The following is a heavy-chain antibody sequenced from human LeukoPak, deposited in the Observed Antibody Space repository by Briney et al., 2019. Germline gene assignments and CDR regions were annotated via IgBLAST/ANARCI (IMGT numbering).Heavy chain of an antibody. D-gene: IGHD2-8*02. V-gene: IGHV3-21*01. CDR1: GFTFSSYS. CDR2: ISSSSSYI. J-gene: IGHJ5*02. CDR3: ARILVVYAISAWFDP. Sequence: GGSLRLSCAASGFTFSSYSMNWVRQAPGKGLEWVSSISSSSSYIYYADSVKGRFTISRDNAKNSLYLQMNSLRAEDTAVYYCARILVVYAISAWFDPWGQGTLVTVSS.